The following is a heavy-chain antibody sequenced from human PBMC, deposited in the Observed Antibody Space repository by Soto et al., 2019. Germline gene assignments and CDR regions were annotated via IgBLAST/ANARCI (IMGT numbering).Heavy chain of an antibody. Sequence: PGGSRRLSCAGSGLTFRNDWLSWVRQAPGKGLEWVANINQDGSERYYVDSVRGRCTISRDTVENSLYMQLTSLRPEDTAVYYCAVYGYGVSAAAYWGQGTLVTVSS. D-gene: IGHD4-17*01. CDR2: INQDGSER. CDR1: GLTFRNDW. J-gene: IGHJ4*02. CDR3: AVYGYGVSAAAY. V-gene: IGHV3-7*03.